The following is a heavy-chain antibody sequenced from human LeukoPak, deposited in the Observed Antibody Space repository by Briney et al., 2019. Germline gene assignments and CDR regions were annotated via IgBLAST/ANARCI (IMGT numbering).Heavy chain of an antibody. V-gene: IGHV1-2*02. D-gene: IGHD7-27*01. CDR2: INPNRGGT. CDR1: GFTFTAYY. J-gene: IGHJ4*02. CDR3: SRGPHWDPHFDF. Sequence: ASVKVSCKASGFTFTAYYMHWVRQAPGQRLEWMGWINPNRGGTNYAQKFQGRVIMTWDTSISTASMKLSRLRSDDTAVYYCSRGPHWDPHFDFWGQGTLVTVSS.